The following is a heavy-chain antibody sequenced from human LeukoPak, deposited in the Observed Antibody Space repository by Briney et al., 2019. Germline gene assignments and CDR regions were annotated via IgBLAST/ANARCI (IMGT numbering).Heavy chain of an antibody. V-gene: IGHV3-23*01. J-gene: IGHJ4*02. Sequence: SGGSLRLSCAASGFTFSTYAMSWVRQAPGKGLEWVSAISGSGGSTYYADSVKGRFTISRDNSKNTLYLQMNSLRAEDTAVYYCAKDIYDSSGYYYVVGDSFDYWGQGTLVTVSS. CDR1: GFTFSTYA. D-gene: IGHD3-22*01. CDR3: AKDIYDSSGYYYVVGDSFDY. CDR2: ISGSGGST.